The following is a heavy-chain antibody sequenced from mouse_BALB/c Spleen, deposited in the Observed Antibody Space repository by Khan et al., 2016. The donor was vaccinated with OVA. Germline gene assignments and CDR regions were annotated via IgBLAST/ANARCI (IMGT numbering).Heavy chain of an antibody. CDR3: ARRGLRCDFDY. CDR2: INPSTGYT. Sequence: QVQLQQSGAELAKPGASVKMSCKASGYTFINYWIIWVKQRPGQGLEWIGYINPSTGYTEYNHDFKDKATLTVDKSSSTAYMQLSSLTSEDSAVYYGARRGLRCDFDYWGQGTTLTVSS. J-gene: IGHJ2*01. CDR1: GYTFINYW. D-gene: IGHD6-1*01. V-gene: IGHV1-7*01.